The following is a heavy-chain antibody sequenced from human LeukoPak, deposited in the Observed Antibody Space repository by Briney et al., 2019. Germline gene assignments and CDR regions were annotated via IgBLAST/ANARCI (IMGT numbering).Heavy chain of an antibody. V-gene: IGHV3-66*01. CDR2: IYSGGST. D-gene: IGHD1-26*01. J-gene: IGHJ3*02. CDR3: AREGLAEGGAFDI. CDR1: GITVRSNY. Sequence: GGSLRLSCAASGITVRSNYMSWVRQAPGKGLEWVSVIYSGGSTYYADSVKGRFTVSRDNSKNTLYLQMNRLRAEDTAVYYCAREGLAEGGAFDIWGQGTVATVSS.